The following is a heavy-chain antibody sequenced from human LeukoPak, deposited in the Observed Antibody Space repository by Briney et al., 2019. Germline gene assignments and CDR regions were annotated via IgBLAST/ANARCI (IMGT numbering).Heavy chain of an antibody. CDR1: GYSISSGYY. J-gene: IGHJ6*03. V-gene: IGHV4-38-2*02. D-gene: IGHD2-15*01. Sequence: SETLSLTCTVSGYSISSGYYWSWIRQPPGKGLEWIGEINHSGSTNYNPSLKSRVTISVDTSKNQFSLKLSSVTAADTAVYYCAREAGWFSHYYYYMDVWGKGTTVTISS. CDR2: INHSGST. CDR3: AREAGWFSHYYYYMDV.